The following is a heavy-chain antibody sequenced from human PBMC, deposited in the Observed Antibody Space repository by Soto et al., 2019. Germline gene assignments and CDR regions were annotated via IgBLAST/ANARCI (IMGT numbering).Heavy chain of an antibody. CDR2: IYYSGST. CDR3: ARGAGGYVIYYYYYYMDV. J-gene: IGHJ6*03. Sequence: SETLSLTCTVSGGSISSGGYYWSWIRQHPGKGLEWIGYIYYSGSTYYNPSLKSRVTISVDTSKNQFSLKLSSVTAADTAVYYCARGAGGYVIYYYYYYMDVWGKGTTVTVSS. D-gene: IGHD5-12*01. V-gene: IGHV4-31*03. CDR1: GGSISSGGYY.